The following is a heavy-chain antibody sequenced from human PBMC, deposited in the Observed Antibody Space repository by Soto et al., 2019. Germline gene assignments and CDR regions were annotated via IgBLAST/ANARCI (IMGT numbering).Heavy chain of an antibody. V-gene: IGHV3-23*01. J-gene: IGHJ4*02. Sequence: GGSLRLSCAASEFTFSSYAMSWVRQAPGKGLEWVSIISGSGERTYYADSVKGRFTISRDNSKNTLYLQMNSLRAEDTAVYYCAKVKEGATDYWGQGTLVTVSS. CDR1: EFTFSSYA. CDR3: AKVKEGATDY. D-gene: IGHD1-26*01. CDR2: ISGSGERT.